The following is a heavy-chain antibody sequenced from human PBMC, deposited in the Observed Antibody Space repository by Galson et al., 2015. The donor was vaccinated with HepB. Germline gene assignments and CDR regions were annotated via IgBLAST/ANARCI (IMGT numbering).Heavy chain of an antibody. V-gene: IGHV1-2*06. CDR1: GYTFSGYY. Sequence: SVKVSCKASGYTFSGYYMHWVRQAPGQGLEWMGRINPNSGGTNYAQKFQGGVSMTRDTSISTIYMELRRLRSDDTAVYYCAREGSNHDFLTGYYKGWFDPWGQGTLVTVSS. CDR3: AREGSNHDFLTGYYKGWFDP. D-gene: IGHD3-9*01. J-gene: IGHJ5*02. CDR2: INPNSGGT.